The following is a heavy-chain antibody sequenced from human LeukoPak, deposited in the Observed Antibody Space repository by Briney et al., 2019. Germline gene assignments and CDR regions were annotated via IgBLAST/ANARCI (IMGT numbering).Heavy chain of an antibody. D-gene: IGHD2-2*02. J-gene: IGHJ5*02. CDR1: GFTVSSNY. Sequence: GGSLRLSCAASGFTVSSNYMSWVRQAPGKGLEWVSVIYSGGSTYYADSVKGRFTISRDNSKNTLYLQMNSLRSEDTAVYYCARDSSCSSTSCYSSWFDPWGQGTLVTVSS. CDR2: IYSGGST. V-gene: IGHV3-53*05. CDR3: ARDSSCSSTSCYSSWFDP.